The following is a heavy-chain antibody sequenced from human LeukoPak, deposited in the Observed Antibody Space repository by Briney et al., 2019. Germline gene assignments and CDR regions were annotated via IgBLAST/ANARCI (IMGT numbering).Heavy chain of an antibody. Sequence: PGGSLRLSCAASGFTFRSYGMHWVRQAPGKGLEWVTFIRYDGSYKYYADSVKGRFTISRDNSKNTLYLQMNSLRAEDTAVYYCAKDLRRIIVGDPYYYYYMDVWGKGTTVTISS. V-gene: IGHV3-30*02. CDR2: IRYDGSYK. CDR3: AKDLRRIIVGDPYYYYYMDV. D-gene: IGHD1-26*01. J-gene: IGHJ6*03. CDR1: GFTFRSYG.